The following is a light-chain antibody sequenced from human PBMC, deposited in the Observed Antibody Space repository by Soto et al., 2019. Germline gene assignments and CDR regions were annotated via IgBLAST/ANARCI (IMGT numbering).Light chain of an antibody. CDR1: QSLVHIDGNTY. CDR3: MQATQSYT. CDR2: KIS. Sequence: DIVLTQTRLSSPVTLGQPASISCRSSQSLVHIDGNTYFNWLQQRPGQPPRLLIYKISNRFPGVPDRSSGSGAGTDFTLKISRVEAEDVGVYYCMQATQSYTFGQGTRLEIK. V-gene: IGKV2-24*01. J-gene: IGKJ2*01.